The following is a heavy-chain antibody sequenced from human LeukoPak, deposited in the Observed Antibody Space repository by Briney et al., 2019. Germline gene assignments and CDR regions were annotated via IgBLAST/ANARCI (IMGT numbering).Heavy chain of an antibody. Sequence: PGGSLRLSCAASGFTVSSNYMNWVRQAPGKGLEWASAISGSSSYIYYADSVKGRFTISRDNAKNSLYLQMNCLRVEDTAVYYCVRADAKKTAMVDYWGRGTLVAVSS. CDR3: VRADAKKTAMVDY. CDR2: ISGSSSYI. CDR1: GFTVSSNY. J-gene: IGHJ4*02. V-gene: IGHV3-21*01. D-gene: IGHD5-18*01.